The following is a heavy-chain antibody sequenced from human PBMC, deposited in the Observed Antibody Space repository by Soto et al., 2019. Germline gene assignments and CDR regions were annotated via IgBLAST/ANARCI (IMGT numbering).Heavy chain of an antibody. CDR2: IWYDGSNK. J-gene: IGHJ6*02. Sequence: QVQLVESGGGVVQPGRSLRLSCAASGFTFSSYGMHWVRQAPGKGLEWVAVIWYDGSNKYYADSVKGRFTISRDNSKNTLYLQMNSLRAEDTAVYYCARDLSGGDCHGYYYYGMDVWGQGTTVTVSS. D-gene: IGHD2-21*02. CDR1: GFTFSSYG. V-gene: IGHV3-33*01. CDR3: ARDLSGGDCHGYYYYGMDV.